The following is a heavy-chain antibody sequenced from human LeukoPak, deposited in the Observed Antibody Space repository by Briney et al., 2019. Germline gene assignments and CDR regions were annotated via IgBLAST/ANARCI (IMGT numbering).Heavy chain of an antibody. CDR3: ARGTGYSSRHDY. CDR2: INPNSGGT. CDR1: GYTFTGYY. J-gene: IGHJ4*02. D-gene: IGHD6-13*01. V-gene: IGHV1-2*02. Sequence: ASVTVSFKASGYTFTGYYMHWVRQAPGQGVEWMGWINPNSGGTNYAQKFQGRVTMTRDTSISTAYMELSRLRSDDTAVYYCARGTGYSSRHDYWGQGTLVTVSS.